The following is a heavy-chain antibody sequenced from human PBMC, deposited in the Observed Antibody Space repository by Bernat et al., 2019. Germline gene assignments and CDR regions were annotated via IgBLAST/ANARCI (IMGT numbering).Heavy chain of an antibody. CDR3: VKTEGWLVSRPPFDY. D-gene: IGHD6-19*01. CDR1: GFTFSSYG. J-gene: IGHJ4*02. Sequence: QVQLVESGGGVVQPGTSLRLSCAASGFTFSSYGMHWVRQAPGKGLGWVALISYDGRDDYDVVALKGRCPISRENANKTLSLEMRRLADEDTAVYDCVKTEGWLVSRPPFDYWGEGSLVTVSS. CDR2: ISYDGRDD. V-gene: IGHV3-30*18.